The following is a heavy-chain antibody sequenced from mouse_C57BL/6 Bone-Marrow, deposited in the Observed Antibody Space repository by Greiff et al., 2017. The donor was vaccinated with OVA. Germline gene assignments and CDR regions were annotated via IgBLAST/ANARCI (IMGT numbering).Heavy chain of an antibody. J-gene: IGHJ2*01. CDR1: GFNIKDDY. Sequence: EVQLQQSGAELVRPGASVKLSCTASGFNIKDDYMHWVKQRPEQGLEWIGWIDPENGDTEYASKFQGKATITADTSSNTAYLQLSSLTSEDTAVDYCTPLYGSTNYWGQGTTLTVSS. CDR3: TPLYGSTNY. D-gene: IGHD1-1*01. CDR2: IDPENGDT. V-gene: IGHV14-4*01.